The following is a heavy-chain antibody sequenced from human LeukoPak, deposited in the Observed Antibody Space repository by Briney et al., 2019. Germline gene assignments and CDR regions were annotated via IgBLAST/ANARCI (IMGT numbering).Heavy chain of an antibody. CDR2: INGSGGST. Sequence: GGSLRLSCAASGFTFSSYAMSWVRQAPGKGLEWVSAINGSGGSTYYADSVKGRFTISRDNSKNTLYLQMNSLRAEDTAVYYCAKVKGATNRGPFDYWGQGTLVTVSS. CDR1: GFTFSSYA. J-gene: IGHJ4*02. V-gene: IGHV3-23*01. CDR3: AKVKGATNRGPFDY. D-gene: IGHD1-26*01.